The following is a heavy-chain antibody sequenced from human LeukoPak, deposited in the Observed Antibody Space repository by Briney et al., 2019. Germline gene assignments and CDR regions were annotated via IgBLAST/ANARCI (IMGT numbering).Heavy chain of an antibody. CDR1: GFTFSDYY. Sequence: GGSLRLSCAASGFTFSDYYMTWIRQAPGRGLDWISYINGSSSDTKYADSVKGRFTISRDNAKNSVYLLMNSLRAEDTAVYYCARRGTTYCTVDSCHPNWFDPSGQGTLVTVSS. CDR2: INGSSSDT. J-gene: IGHJ5*02. V-gene: IGHV3-11*03. CDR3: ARRGTTYCTVDSCHPNWFDP. D-gene: IGHD2-15*01.